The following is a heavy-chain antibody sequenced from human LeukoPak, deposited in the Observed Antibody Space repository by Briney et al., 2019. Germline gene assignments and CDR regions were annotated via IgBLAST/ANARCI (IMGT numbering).Heavy chain of an antibody. J-gene: IGHJ4*02. CDR1: GDSISSNYYY. CDR2: IYYSGST. CDR3: ARAWRAYSSRAIRYYFDY. V-gene: IGHV4-61*05. D-gene: IGHD6-13*01. Sequence: SETLSLTCTVSGDSISSNYYYWGWIRQPPGKGLEWIGYIYYSGSTNYNPSLKSRVTISVDTSKNQFSLKLSSVTAADTAVYYCARAWRAYSSRAIRYYFDYWGQGTLVTVSS.